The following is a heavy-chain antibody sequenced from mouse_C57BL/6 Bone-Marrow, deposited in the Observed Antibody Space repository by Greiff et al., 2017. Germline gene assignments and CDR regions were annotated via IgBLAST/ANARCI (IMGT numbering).Heavy chain of an antibody. CDR3: ASGPHYYAMDY. V-gene: IGHV14-3*01. CDR1: GFNIKNGY. Sequence: EVQRVESVAELVRPGASVKLSCTASGFNIKNGYMQWVKQRPEQGLEWSGRIDPSNGNTKYAPKFQGKATITADTSSNTAYLQLSSLTSEDTAIYYYASGPHYYAMDYWGQGTSLTVSS. J-gene: IGHJ4*01. CDR2: IDPSNGNT.